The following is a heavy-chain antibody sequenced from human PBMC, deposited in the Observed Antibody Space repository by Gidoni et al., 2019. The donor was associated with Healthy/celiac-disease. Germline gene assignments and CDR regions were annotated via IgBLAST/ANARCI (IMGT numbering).Heavy chain of an antibody. CDR2: IIPIFGTA. CDR3: ARRPPWSYYYMDV. D-gene: IGHD3-3*01. V-gene: IGHV1-69*06. J-gene: IGHJ6*03. CDR1: GGTFRSSA. Sequence: VQLVQSGAEVMKPGSSVKFSCKASGGTFRSSAISWVRQAPGQGLEWMGGIIPIFGTANYAQKFQGRVTITADKSTSTAYMELSSLRSEDTAVYYCARRPPWSYYYMDVWGKGTTVTVSS.